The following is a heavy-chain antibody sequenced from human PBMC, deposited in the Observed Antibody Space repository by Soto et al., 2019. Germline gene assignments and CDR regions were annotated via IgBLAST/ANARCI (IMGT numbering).Heavy chain of an antibody. CDR3: AKPARDSGYDYYFDY. V-gene: IGHV3-30*18. D-gene: IGHD5-12*01. CDR1: GFTFSSYG. Sequence: AGGSLRLSCAASGFTFSSYGMHWVRQAPGKGLEWVAVISYDGSNKYYADPVKGRFTISRDNSKNTLYLQMNSLRAEDTAVYYCAKPARDSGYDYYFDYWGQGTLVTVSS. CDR2: ISYDGSNK. J-gene: IGHJ4*02.